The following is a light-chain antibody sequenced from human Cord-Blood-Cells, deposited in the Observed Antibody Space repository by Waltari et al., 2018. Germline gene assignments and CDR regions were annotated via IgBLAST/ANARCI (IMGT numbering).Light chain of an antibody. CDR1: SSDVGGYNH. CDR2: DVS. V-gene: IGLV2-14*01. Sequence: QSALTQPASVSGSPGQSITISCTGTSSDVGGYNHVSWYQQHPGKAPKLMIYDVSKRPSGVSNRFSGSKSGNTASLTISGLQAEDEADYYCSSYTSSSTLVFGTGTKVTVL. CDR3: SSYTSSSTLV. J-gene: IGLJ1*01.